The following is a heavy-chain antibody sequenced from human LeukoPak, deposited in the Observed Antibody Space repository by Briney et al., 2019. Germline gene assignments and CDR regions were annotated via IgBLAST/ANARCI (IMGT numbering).Heavy chain of an antibody. Sequence: ASVKVSCKASGYTFTGYYMHWVRQAPGQGLEWMGWINPNSGGTNYAQKFQGRVTMTRDTSISTAYMELSRLRSDDTAVYYCARDSYRSWYLVDPWGQGTLVTVSS. CDR2: INPNSGGT. V-gene: IGHV1-2*02. CDR3: ARDSYRSWYLVDP. D-gene: IGHD6-13*01. CDR1: GYTFTGYY. J-gene: IGHJ5*02.